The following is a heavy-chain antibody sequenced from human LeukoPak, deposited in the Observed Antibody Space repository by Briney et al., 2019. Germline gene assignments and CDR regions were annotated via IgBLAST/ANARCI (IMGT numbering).Heavy chain of an antibody. CDR2: INEDGSVK. V-gene: IGHV3-7*01. Sequence: GGSLRLSCATSGFTLSSYWMSWVRQAPGKGLEWVANINEDGSVKNYVDSLKGRFTISKDNTKNSMYLQMNSLRAEDTAVYYCARDQANYFDDSGFSTYWGQGALVTVSS. CDR1: GFTLSSYW. CDR3: ARDQANYFDDSGFSTY. J-gene: IGHJ4*02. D-gene: IGHD3-22*01.